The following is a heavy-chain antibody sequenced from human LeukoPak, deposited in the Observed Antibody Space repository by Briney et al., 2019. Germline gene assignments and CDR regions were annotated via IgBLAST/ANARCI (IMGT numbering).Heavy chain of an antibody. CDR2: IRSDGSDK. CDR1: GFPVSSYV. J-gene: IGHJ4*02. CDR3: ARSYGDATFDY. Sequence: GGSLRLSCAASGFPVSSYVMHWVRQAPGKGLEWVAIIRSDGSDKYYADSVKGRFTISRDNSKNTLYLQLNSLRAEDTAVYYCARSYGDATFDYWGQGTLVTVSS. V-gene: IGHV3-33*01. D-gene: IGHD4-17*01.